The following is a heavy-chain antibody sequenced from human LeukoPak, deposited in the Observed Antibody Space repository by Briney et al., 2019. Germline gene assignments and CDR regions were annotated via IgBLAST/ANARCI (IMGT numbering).Heavy chain of an antibody. J-gene: IGHJ4*02. V-gene: IGHV1-69*05. Sequence: GASVKVSCKASGGTFSSYAISWVRQAPGQGLEWMGGIIPIFGTASYAQKFQGRVTITTDESTSTAYMELSSLRSEDTAVYYCARGGLGYCSSTSCYNEGVDYWGQGTLVTVSS. CDR3: ARGGLGYCSSTSCYNEGVDY. CDR2: IIPIFGTA. D-gene: IGHD2-2*02. CDR1: GGTFSSYA.